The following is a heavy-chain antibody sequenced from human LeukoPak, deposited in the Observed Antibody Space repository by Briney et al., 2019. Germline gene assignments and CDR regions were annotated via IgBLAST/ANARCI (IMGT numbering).Heavy chain of an antibody. CDR1: GGSINTYY. D-gene: IGHD3-22*01. V-gene: IGHV4-59*12. CDR2: IYYGGST. Sequence: PSETLSLTCTVSGGSINTYYWSWFRQPPGKGLEWIGYIYYGGSTYSNPSLKGRVTISADTSKNQFSLKLSSVTAADAAVYFCARGPPTDYYDSSGFYYVFDYWGQGTLVTVSS. J-gene: IGHJ4*02. CDR3: ARGPPTDYYDSSGFYYVFDY.